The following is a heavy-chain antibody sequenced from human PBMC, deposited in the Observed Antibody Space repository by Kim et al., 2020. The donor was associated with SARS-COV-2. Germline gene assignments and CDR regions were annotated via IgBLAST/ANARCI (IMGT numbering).Heavy chain of an antibody. CDR3: AKDQSSSSWKGGFYY. Sequence: GGSLRLSCAASGFTFSSYAMNWVRQAPGKGLEWVSAISGSGGSTFYADSVKGRFTISRDNSKNTLYLQMNSLRAEDTAVYYCAKDQSSSSWKGGFYYWGQGSVVTVSS. D-gene: IGHD6-13*01. CDR2: ISGSGGST. V-gene: IGHV3-23*01. CDR1: GFTFSSYA. J-gene: IGHJ4*02.